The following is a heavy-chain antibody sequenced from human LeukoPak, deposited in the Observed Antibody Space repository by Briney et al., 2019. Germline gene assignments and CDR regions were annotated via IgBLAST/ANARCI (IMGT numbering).Heavy chain of an antibody. CDR1: GFTFTTYW. CDR3: AKVKVGATRSYFDN. J-gene: IGHJ4*02. Sequence: GGSLRLSCAASGFTFTTYWMSWVRQAPGKGLEWVANIKQDGTEKYYVDSVKGRFTISRDNAKNSLYLQMNSLRVEDTAVYYCAKVKVGATRSYFDNWGQGTLVTVSS. D-gene: IGHD1-26*01. CDR2: IKQDGTEK. V-gene: IGHV3-7*01.